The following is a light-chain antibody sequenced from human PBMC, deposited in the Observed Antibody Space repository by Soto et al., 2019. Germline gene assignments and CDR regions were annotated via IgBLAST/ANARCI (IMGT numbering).Light chain of an antibody. J-gene: IGKJ2*01. CDR2: DGS. CDR1: QDTRXX. CDR3: QQYESLPYT. V-gene: IGKV1-33*01. Sequence: DIHVTQSPPSLSASVGDRVTITXXXTQDTRXXLNWYQVKPGKAPKLLIYDGSNLEIGVPSRFGGSASGTDFTFTISGLQPEDVATYYCQQYESLPYTFGQGTK.